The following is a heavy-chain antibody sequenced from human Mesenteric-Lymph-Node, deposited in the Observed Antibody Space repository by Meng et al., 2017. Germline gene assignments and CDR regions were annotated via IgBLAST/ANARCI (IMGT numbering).Heavy chain of an antibody. J-gene: IGHJ6*02. CDR2: MNPNSGNT. Sequence: ASVKVSCKASRGTFSNYAINWVRQAPGQGLEWMGGMNPNSGNTGYAQKFQGRVTMTRNTSISTAYMELSSLRSEDTAVYYCATGGYYDFWSGYYLLGRYYYYGMDVWGQGTTVTVSS. CDR1: RGTFSNYA. CDR3: ATGGYYDFWSGYYLLGRYYYYGMDV. V-gene: IGHV1-8*02. D-gene: IGHD3-3*01.